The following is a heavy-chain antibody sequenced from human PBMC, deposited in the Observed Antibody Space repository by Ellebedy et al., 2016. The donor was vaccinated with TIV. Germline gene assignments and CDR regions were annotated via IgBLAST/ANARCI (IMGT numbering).Heavy chain of an antibody. CDR2: ISSSGGRT. J-gene: IGHJ3*02. CDR1: GFDFSTYT. D-gene: IGHD3-10*01. V-gene: IGHV3-23*01. Sequence: GGSLRLSCVASGFDFSTYTMTWVRQVPGKGLEWISGISSSGGRTYYADSVKGRFTISRDNAKNSLYLQMNSLRAEDTAVYYCARDRYYSHAFDIWGQGTMVTVSS. CDR3: ARDRYYSHAFDI.